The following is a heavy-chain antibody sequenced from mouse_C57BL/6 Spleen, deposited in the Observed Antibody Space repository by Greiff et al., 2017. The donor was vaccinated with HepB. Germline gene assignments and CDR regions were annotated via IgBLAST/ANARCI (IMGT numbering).Heavy chain of an antibody. D-gene: IGHD2-1*01. Sequence: QVQLKQPGAELVRPGSSVKLSCKASGYTFTSYWMDWVKQRPGQGLEWIGNIYPSDSETHYNQKFKDKATLTVDKSSSTAYMQLSSLTSEDSAVYYCARFGNYPPDWYFDVWGTGTTVTVSS. CDR3: ARFGNYPPDWYFDV. CDR2: IYPSDSET. V-gene: IGHV1-61*01. J-gene: IGHJ1*03. CDR1: GYTFTSYW.